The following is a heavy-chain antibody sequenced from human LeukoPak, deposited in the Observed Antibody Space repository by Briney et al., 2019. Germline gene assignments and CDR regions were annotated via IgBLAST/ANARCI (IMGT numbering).Heavy chain of an antibody. CDR2: IKPDGSQI. D-gene: IGHD7-27*01. V-gene: IGHV3-7*01. J-gene: IGHJ4*02. CDR1: GFIFSDFS. CDR3: ARDLNWETY. Sequence: GGSLRLSCAVSGFIFSDFSMSWVRQAPGKGLEWVANIKPDGSQIYYVDSVKGRFTISRDNAKNSLYLQMNSLRADDTAVYYCARDLNWETYWGQGTLVSVSS.